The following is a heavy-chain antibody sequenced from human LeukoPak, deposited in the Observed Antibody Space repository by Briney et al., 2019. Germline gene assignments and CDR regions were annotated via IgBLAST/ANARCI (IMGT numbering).Heavy chain of an antibody. V-gene: IGHV1-18*01. CDR2: ISAYNCNT. D-gene: IGHD1-26*01. Sequence: EASVKVSCKASGYTFTSYGISWVRQAPAQGLECMGWISAYNCNTNYAQKLQGRVTMTTDTSTSTAYMELRSLRSDDTAVYYCARSPGGSGSYYRWFDPWGQGTLVTVSS. CDR3: ARSPGGSGSYYRWFDP. J-gene: IGHJ5*02. CDR1: GYTFTSYG.